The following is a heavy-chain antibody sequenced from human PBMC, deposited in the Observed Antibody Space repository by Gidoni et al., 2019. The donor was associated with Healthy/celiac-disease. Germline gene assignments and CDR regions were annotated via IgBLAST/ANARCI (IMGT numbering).Heavy chain of an antibody. J-gene: IGHJ3*02. CDR2: ITWNSGST. CDR3: AKVYVLDVFDI. Sequence: EVQLVESGGGLVHPARSLRLSCAASGSPFDDYAMHWVRQAPGKGLEWVTSITWNSGSTGYGDSVKGRFTISRDNAKNSLYLQMNSLRAEDTALYFCAKVYVLDVFDIWGQGTMVTVSS. V-gene: IGHV3-9*01. D-gene: IGHD3-10*02. CDR1: GSPFDDYA.